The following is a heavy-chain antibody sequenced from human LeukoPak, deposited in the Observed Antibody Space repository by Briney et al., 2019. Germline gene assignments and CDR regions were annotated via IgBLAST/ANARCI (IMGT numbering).Heavy chain of an antibody. Sequence: GGSLRLSCAASGFTFSSYWMSWVRQAPGKGLEWVANIKQDGSEKYYVDSVKGRFTISRDNAKNSLYLQMNSLRAEYTAVYYWAREGLSSSVYYYYYYYMYVSGKGTTVTASS. CDR3: AREGLSSSVYYYYYYYMYV. CDR1: GFTFSSYW. CDR2: IKQDGSEK. D-gene: IGHD6-6*01. V-gene: IGHV3-7*01. J-gene: IGHJ6*03.